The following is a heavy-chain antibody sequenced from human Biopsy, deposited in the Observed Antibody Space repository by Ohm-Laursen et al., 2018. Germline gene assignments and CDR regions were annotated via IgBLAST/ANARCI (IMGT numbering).Heavy chain of an antibody. CDR2: INHDGGEK. CDR3: ARDGAAGYGLDV. Sequence: SLRLSCAASGFTFSRYWMTWVRQPPGKGLEWVANINHDGGEKYFVDSVKGRFTISRDNAQNSLFLQMNSLRAEDTAVYYCARDGAAGYGLDVWGQGTTVTVSS. V-gene: IGHV3-7*01. CDR1: GFTFSRYW. D-gene: IGHD6-25*01. J-gene: IGHJ6*02.